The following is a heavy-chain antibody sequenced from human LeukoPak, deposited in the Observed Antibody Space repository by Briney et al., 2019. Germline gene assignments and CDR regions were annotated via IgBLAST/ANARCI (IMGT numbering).Heavy chain of an antibody. J-gene: IGHJ4*02. CDR1: GFTFSSYA. Sequence: PGGSLRLSCAASGFTFSSYAMSWVRHAPGKGLEWVSAISGSDDGTYYADSVKGRFTISRDNSRNTLYLQMNTLRAEDTAVYFCAISPVSSCRGSFCYPFDYWGQGNLVTVSS. V-gene: IGHV3-23*01. CDR3: AISPVSSCRGSFCYPFDY. CDR2: ISGSDDGT. D-gene: IGHD2-15*01.